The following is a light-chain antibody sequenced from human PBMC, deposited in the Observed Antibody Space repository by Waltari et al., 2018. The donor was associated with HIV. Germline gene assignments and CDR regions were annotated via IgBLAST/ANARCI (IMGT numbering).Light chain of an antibody. CDR3: QQFYNTPIT. CDR1: QSVLSSRDNNNY. J-gene: IGKJ5*01. V-gene: IGKV4-1*01. CDR2: WAS. Sequence: DIVMTQSPDSLPVSLGERATINCKSSQSVLSSRDNNNYLAWYQQKPRQPPKLLIYWASTRESGVPDRFSGGGSGTDFTLTISSLQAEDVAVYYCQQFYNTPITFGQGTRLEIK.